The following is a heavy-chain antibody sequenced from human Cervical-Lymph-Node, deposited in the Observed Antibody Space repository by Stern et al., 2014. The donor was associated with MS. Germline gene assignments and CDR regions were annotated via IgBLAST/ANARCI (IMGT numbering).Heavy chain of an antibody. V-gene: IGHV5-51*01. J-gene: IGHJ4*02. CDR3: ARHLVRSGWEELDY. CDR1: GYSFSDYW. Sequence: EVQLVESGPEVKKPGESLKISCKVFGYSFSDYWIGWVRQMPGKGLEWMGIIYPGDSDTRYSPSFQGQVTISADRSITTAYLQWSSLKASDSAMYFCARHLVRSGWEELDYWGQGTLVTVSS. CDR2: IYPGDSDT. D-gene: IGHD6-19*01.